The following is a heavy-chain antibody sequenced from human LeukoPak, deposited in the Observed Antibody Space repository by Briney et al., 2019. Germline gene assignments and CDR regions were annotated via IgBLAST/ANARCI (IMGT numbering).Heavy chain of an antibody. D-gene: IGHD3-22*01. J-gene: IGHJ3*02. Sequence: PCETLSLTCTVSGGSISTYYWSWIRQPPGKGLEWIGYIYYSGSTNYNPSLKSRVTISVDTSKKQFSLKLSSVTAADTAVYYCAREYYYDSSGYYPPHAFDIWGQGTLVTVSS. CDR2: IYYSGST. V-gene: IGHV4-59*01. CDR3: AREYYYDSSGYYPPHAFDI. CDR1: GGSISTYY.